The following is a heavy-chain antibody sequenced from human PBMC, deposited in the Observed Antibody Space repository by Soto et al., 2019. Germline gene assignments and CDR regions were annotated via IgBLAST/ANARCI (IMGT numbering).Heavy chain of an antibody. Sequence: SETLSLTCSVSGGSISSSSYFWGWIRQPPGKGLEWIGSIYYSGSTKYNPSLKSRVSMSVDTSKNQFSLRLISVTAADTAKYFCAREGNLGRWLQPLDFWGQGTLVTVSS. V-gene: IGHV4-39*07. CDR2: IYYSGST. J-gene: IGHJ4*02. D-gene: IGHD5-12*01. CDR1: GGSISSSSYF. CDR3: AREGNLGRWLQPLDF.